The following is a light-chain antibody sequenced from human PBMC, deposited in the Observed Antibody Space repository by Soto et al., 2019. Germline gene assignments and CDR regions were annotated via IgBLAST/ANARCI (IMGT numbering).Light chain of an antibody. V-gene: IGKV3-20*01. Sequence: EIVLTQSPGTLSLSPGERATLSCRASQSISSSYLAWYQQKPGQAPRLLIYAASSRATGIPDRFSGSGSGTDFTLTIGRLEPEDFAVYYCQQYGSSSYTFGQGTQLEIK. CDR1: QSISSSY. CDR2: AAS. CDR3: QQYGSSSYT. J-gene: IGKJ2*01.